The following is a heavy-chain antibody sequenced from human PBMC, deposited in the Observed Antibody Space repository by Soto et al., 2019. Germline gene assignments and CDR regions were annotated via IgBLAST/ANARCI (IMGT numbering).Heavy chain of an antibody. V-gene: IGHV1-2*02. Sequence: QMQLAQSGAEVKKPGASVKVSCKTSGYTFSDYYIHWVRQAPGQGLEWLGWINPDSGATNPAPKFQGRVTMTRVTSISTAYMELRGLTSDDTAVYYCARDGKYSYGPCSHEALDVWGQGTTVTVSS. J-gene: IGHJ6*02. CDR3: ARDGKYSYGPCSHEALDV. CDR1: GYTFSDYY. CDR2: INPDSGAT. D-gene: IGHD3-10*01.